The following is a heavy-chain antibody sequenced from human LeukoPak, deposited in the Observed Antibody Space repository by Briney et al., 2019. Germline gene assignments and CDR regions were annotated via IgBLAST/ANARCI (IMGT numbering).Heavy chain of an antibody. V-gene: IGHV1-2*02. CDR1: GYTFTVYY. CDR2: VNSDSGAT. Sequence: ASVKVSCKASGYTFTVYYIHWVRQAPGQGLEWMGWVNSDSGATNYEQKFQGRVTMTRDTSINTVYLELSSLISDDTAIYYCARKDAGPPSFDYWGQGSLVTVSS. J-gene: IGHJ4*02. CDR3: ARKDAGPPSFDY.